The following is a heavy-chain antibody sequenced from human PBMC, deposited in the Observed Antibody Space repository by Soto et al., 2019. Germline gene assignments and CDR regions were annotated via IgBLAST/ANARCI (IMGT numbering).Heavy chain of an antibody. CDR2: IVVGSGNT. CDR1: GFTFTSSA. CDR3: AADKLLWFGELLPSYYYGMDV. Sequence: QMQLVQSGPEVKKPGTSVKVSCKASGFTFTSSAVQWVRQARGQRLEWIGWIVVGSGNTNYAQKFQERVTITRDMSTSTAYMELSSRRSEDTAVYYCAADKLLWFGELLPSYYYGMDVWGQGTTVTVSS. V-gene: IGHV1-58*01. J-gene: IGHJ6*02. D-gene: IGHD3-10*01.